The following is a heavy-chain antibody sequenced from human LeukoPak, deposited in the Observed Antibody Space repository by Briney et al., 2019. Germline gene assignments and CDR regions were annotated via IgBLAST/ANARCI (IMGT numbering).Heavy chain of an antibody. CDR2: LYYSGST. D-gene: IGHD6-13*01. CDR3: ARARPSSWYSNWFDP. V-gene: IGHV4-39*07. CDR1: GGSISSSTFY. J-gene: IGHJ5*02. Sequence: SETLSLTCTVSGGSISSSTFYWGWIRQPPGKGLEWIGSLYYSGSTYYNPSLKSRVTISVDTSKNQFSLKLSSVTAADTAVYYCARARPSSWYSNWFDPWGQGTLVTVSS.